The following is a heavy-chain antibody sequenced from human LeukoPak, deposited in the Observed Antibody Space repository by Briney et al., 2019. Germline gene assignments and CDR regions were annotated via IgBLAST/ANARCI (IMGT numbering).Heavy chain of an antibody. V-gene: IGHV3-7*01. D-gene: IGHD3-16*01. J-gene: IGHJ4*02. CDR3: ARDWWDDLGYFDS. CDR2: IKEDGSEK. CDR1: GFTFSSYS. Sequence: GGSLRLSCAASGFTFSSYSMNWVRQAPGKGLEWVANIKEDGSEKYYVDSVKGRFTISRDNAKNSLYLQMNSLRAEDTAVYYCARDWWDDLGYFDSWGQGTLVTVSS.